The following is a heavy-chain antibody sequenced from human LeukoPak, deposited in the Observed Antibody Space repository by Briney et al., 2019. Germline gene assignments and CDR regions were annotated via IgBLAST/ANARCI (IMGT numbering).Heavy chain of an antibody. Sequence: ASVKVSCKASGCTFTSYGISWVRQAPGQGLEWMGWISAYNGNTNYAQKLQGRVTMITDTSTSTAYMELRSLRSDDTAVYYCASDPYLDSSGYYGYFQHWGQGTLVTVSS. CDR2: ISAYNGNT. CDR3: ASDPYLDSSGYYGYFQH. D-gene: IGHD3-22*01. J-gene: IGHJ1*01. CDR1: GCTFTSYG. V-gene: IGHV1-18*01.